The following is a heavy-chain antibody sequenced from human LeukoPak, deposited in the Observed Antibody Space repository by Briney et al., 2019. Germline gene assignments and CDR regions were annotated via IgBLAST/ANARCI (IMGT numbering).Heavy chain of an antibody. D-gene: IGHD3-9*01. CDR3: AKWGDYDVLTGYYVSDF. CDR1: GFTFSNYA. Sequence: GGSLRLSCAASGFTFSNYAMYWVRQAPGKGLEWVSAISGRSDNTYYADSVKGRFTLSRDSSKNTLYLQMNSLRADDTAVYYCAKWGDYDVLTGYYVSDFWGQGTLVTVSS. J-gene: IGHJ4*02. V-gene: IGHV3-23*01. CDR2: ISGRSDNT.